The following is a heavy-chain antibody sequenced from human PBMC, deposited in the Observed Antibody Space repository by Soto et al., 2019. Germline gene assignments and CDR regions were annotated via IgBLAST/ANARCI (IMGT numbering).Heavy chain of an antibody. Sequence: QVQLVQSGAEVKKPGSSVKVSCKASGDAFTNYIFDWVRQAPGQGLEWMGGIIPMFGTPKYAQTFQDRVTISADVSTGTAYLELTSLIFDDTAVYYCARGRDQPPVGLYFDSWGEGTRVTVSS. CDR2: IIPMFGTP. D-gene: IGHD1-26*01. J-gene: IGHJ4*02. V-gene: IGHV1-69*01. CDR3: ARGRDQPPVGLYFDS. CDR1: GDAFTNYI.